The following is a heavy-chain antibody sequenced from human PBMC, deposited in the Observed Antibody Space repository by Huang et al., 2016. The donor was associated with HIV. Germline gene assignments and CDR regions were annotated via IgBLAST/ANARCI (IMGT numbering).Heavy chain of an antibody. CDR3: VRGWYIAALPYFDY. J-gene: IGHJ4*02. Sequence: QVQLVQSGAEVRKPGASVKVSCEASGYSFASYDINWVRQATGQGLELMGWMNPNSGNTGYAQKFQGRVTMTRNTSISTAYMELSSLRSEDTAKYFCVRGWYIAALPYFDYWGQGTLVTVSS. V-gene: IGHV1-8*01. CDR1: GYSFASYD. D-gene: IGHD6-6*01. CDR2: MNPNSGNT.